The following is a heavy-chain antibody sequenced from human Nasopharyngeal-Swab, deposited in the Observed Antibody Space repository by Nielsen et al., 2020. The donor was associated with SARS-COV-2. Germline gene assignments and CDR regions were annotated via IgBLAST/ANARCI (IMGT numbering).Heavy chain of an antibody. CDR2: IAHDASNE. J-gene: IGHJ4*02. D-gene: IGHD4-17*01. CDR1: GFTFSSFG. V-gene: IGHV3-30*03. Sequence: GESLKISCAASGFTFSSFGMHWVRQAPGKGLEWVAFIAHDASNEYYRDSVKGRFSISRDSSKNTLYLQMDSLRGEDTAVYYCARDAPAHYGAFYWGRGTLVTVSS. CDR3: ARDAPAHYGAFY.